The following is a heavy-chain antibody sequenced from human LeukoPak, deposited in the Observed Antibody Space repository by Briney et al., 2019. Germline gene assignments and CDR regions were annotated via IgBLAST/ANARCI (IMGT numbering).Heavy chain of an antibody. CDR1: GFTFSGYA. V-gene: IGHV3-23*01. J-gene: IGHJ4*02. Sequence: GGSLTLSCAASGFTFSGYAMSWVRQAPGKRLECVSDINGSGGSTYYADSVKGRFTISRDNAKNTLSLQMNSLRAEDTAVYYCARAEDSGSYGDPYYFDYWGQGTLVTVSS. CDR3: ARAEDSGSYGDPYYFDY. CDR2: INGSGGST. D-gene: IGHD1-26*01.